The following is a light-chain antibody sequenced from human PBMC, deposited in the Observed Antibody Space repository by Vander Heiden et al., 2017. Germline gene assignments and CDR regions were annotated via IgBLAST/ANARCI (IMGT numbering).Light chain of an antibody. CDR3: HQRSNWLFT. CDR2: DAS. V-gene: IGKV3-11*01. CDR1: QSVSSY. Sequence: TQSPATLSLSPGERATLSCRASQSVSSYLAWYQQKPGQAPRLLIYDASNRATGIPARFSGSGSGTDFTLTISSLEPEDFAVYYCHQRSNWLFTFGPGTKVDIK. J-gene: IGKJ3*01.